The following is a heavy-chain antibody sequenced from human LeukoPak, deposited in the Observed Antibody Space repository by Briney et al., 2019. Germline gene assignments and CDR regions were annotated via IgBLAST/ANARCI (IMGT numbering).Heavy chain of an antibody. D-gene: IGHD2-15*01. J-gene: IGHJ2*01. Sequence: PSETLSLTCTVSGGSISSYYWSWIRQPAGKGLDCIGRIYSSGSTNYNPSLKSRVTMSVDTSKNQFSLKLSSVTAADTAVYYCARDAFGLLLNYWYFDLWGRGTLVTVSS. CDR1: GGSISSYY. V-gene: IGHV4-4*07. CDR2: IYSSGST. CDR3: ARDAFGLLLNYWYFDL.